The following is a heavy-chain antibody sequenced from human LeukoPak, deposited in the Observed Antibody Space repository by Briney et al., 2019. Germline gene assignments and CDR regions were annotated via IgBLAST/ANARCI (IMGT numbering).Heavy chain of an antibody. CDR1: GFTFSDYY. J-gene: IGHJ4*02. CDR3: ARAGTDDYGDYGY. Sequence: GGSLRLSCAASGFTFSDYYISWIRQALGNGLEWVSYISSSGSTIYYADTVKGRFTISRDNAKNSLYLQMNSLRAEDTAVYYCARAGTDDYGDYGYWGQGTLVTVSS. CDR2: ISSSGSTI. V-gene: IGHV3-11*01. D-gene: IGHD4-17*01.